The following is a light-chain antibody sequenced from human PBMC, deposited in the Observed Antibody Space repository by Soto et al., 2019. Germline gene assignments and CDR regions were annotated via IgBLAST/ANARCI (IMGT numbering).Light chain of an antibody. Sequence: EIVLTQSPATLSLSPGERATLSCRASQSVSSYLAWYQQKPGQAPRLLIYDASNRATGIPARFSGSGSGTXXXXXXXXXEPDDFAVYYCQQRSDWPSTFGGGTKVQIK. CDR3: QQRSDWPST. J-gene: IGKJ4*01. V-gene: IGKV3-11*01. CDR2: DAS. CDR1: QSVSSY.